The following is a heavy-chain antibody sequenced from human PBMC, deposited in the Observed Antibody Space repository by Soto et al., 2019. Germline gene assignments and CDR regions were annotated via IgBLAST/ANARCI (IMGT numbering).Heavy chain of an antibody. D-gene: IGHD2-15*01. Sequence: GGSLRLSCAASGFTFSSYWMTWVRQAPGKGLEWVANINQDGSEIYYVDSVRGRFTISRDNAKNSLYLQMNSLRAEDTAVYYCARPLGYCSGGSCFPFNPWGQGTLVTVSS. CDR2: INQDGSEI. V-gene: IGHV3-7*05. J-gene: IGHJ5*02. CDR3: ARPLGYCSGGSCFPFNP. CDR1: GFTFSSYW.